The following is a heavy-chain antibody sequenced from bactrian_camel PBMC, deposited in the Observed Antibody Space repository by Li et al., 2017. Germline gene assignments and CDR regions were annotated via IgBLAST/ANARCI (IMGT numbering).Heavy chain of an antibody. CDR3: AADRDYGGDWCDVGRKGRPEYNY. Sequence: VQLVESGGGSVQAGGSLRLSCAASGYTYRSCMGWFRQAPGKEREFVSRISSDGPTTYEDSVKGRFTISQDNAKNTLYLQMNSLNTEDTAMYYCAADRDYGGDWCDVGRKGRPEYNYWGQGTQVTVS. D-gene: IGHD7*01. CDR1: GYTYRSC. CDR2: ISSDGPT. V-gene: IGHV3S67*01. J-gene: IGHJ4*01.